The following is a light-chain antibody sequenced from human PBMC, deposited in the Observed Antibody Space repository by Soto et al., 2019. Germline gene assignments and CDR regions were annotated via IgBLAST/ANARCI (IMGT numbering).Light chain of an antibody. CDR3: QQCYSIPYT. Sequence: DIQMTQSASSLSASVGDRVTITCRASQSISSNLNWHQQKPGKAPKVLIYAASSLQSGVPSRFSGSGSGTDFTLTISSLQPEDFSTCYCQQCYSIPYTFGQGTKLEIK. V-gene: IGKV1-39*01. CDR2: AAS. CDR1: QSISSN. J-gene: IGKJ2*01.